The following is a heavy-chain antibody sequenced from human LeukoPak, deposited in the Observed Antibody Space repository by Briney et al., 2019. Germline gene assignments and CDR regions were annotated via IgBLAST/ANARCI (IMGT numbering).Heavy chain of an antibody. J-gene: IGHJ3*02. CDR3: ARESFYAFDI. V-gene: IGHV4-59*01. D-gene: IGHD3-16*01. CDR1: DGSISSYY. CDR2: IYYSGST. Sequence: PSETLSLTCTVSDGSISSYYWSWIRQPPGKGLEWIGYIYYSGSTNYNPSLKSRVTISVDTSKNQFSLKLSSVTAADTAVYYCARESFYAFDIWGQGTMVTVSS.